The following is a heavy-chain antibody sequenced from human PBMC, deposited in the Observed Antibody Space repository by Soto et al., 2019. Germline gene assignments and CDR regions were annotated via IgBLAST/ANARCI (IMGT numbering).Heavy chain of an antibody. CDR3: ARQGGQPTTEYFDY. CDR1: GGSISSSSYY. V-gene: IGHV4-39*01. CDR2: IYYSGST. J-gene: IGHJ4*02. D-gene: IGHD1-1*01. Sequence: QLQLQESGPGLVKPSETLSLTCTVSGGSISSSSYYWGWIRQPPGTGLERIGSIYYSGSTYYYTSLKSRVTISVDTSKNQFSLKLSSVTAADTAVYYCARQGGQPTTEYFDYWGQGTLVTVSS.